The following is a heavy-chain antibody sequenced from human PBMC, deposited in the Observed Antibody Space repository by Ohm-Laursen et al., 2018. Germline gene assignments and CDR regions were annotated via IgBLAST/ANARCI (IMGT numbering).Heavy chain of an antibody. CDR1: GFTFSDYY. V-gene: IGHV3-11*01. CDR3: ARCKQPRDYYGMDV. J-gene: IGHJ6*02. Sequence: GSLRLSCTTSGFTFSDYYMSWIRQAPGKGLEWVSYISSSGSTIYYADSVKGRFTISRDNAKNSLYLQMNSLRAEDTAVYYCARCKQPRDYYGMDVWGQGTPVTVSS. CDR2: ISSSGSTI. D-gene: IGHD6-13*01.